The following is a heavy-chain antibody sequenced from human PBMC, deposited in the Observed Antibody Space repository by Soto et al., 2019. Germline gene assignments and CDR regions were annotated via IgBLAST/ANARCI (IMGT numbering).Heavy chain of an antibody. Sequence: GSLSLSCAASGFTFSNYAMSWVRQAPGKGLEWVSATSRSGDNTYYADSVRGRFTISRDNSKNSLYLQMNSLRAEDTAVYYCARTRYSWGQGTLVTVSS. D-gene: IGHD1-1*01. CDR1: GFTFSNYA. J-gene: IGHJ4*02. CDR2: TSRSGDNT. CDR3: ARTRYS. V-gene: IGHV3-23*01.